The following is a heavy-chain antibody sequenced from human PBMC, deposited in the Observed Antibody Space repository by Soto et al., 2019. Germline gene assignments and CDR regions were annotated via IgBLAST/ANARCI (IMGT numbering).Heavy chain of an antibody. CDR3: AREMSVVISFDY. J-gene: IGHJ4*02. Sequence: GSLRLSCAASGFTFSSYSMNWVRQAPGKGLEWVSSISSSSSYIYYADSVKSRFTISRDNAKNSLYLQMNSLRAEDTAVYYCAREMSVVISFDYWGQGTLVTVSS. V-gene: IGHV3-21*01. CDR1: GFTFSSYS. CDR2: ISSSSSYI. D-gene: IGHD3-22*01.